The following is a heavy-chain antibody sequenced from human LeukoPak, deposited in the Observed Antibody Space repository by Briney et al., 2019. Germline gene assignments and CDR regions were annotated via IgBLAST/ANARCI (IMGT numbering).Heavy chain of an antibody. Sequence: ASVKVSCKASGYTFTGYYMHWVRQAPGQGLEWMGWINPNSGGTNYAQKFQGRVTMTRDTSISTAYMELSRLRSDDTAVYYCARDHRFLAWLSCFDYWGQGTLVTVSS. D-gene: IGHD3-3*01. CDR2: INPNSGGT. J-gene: IGHJ4*02. V-gene: IGHV1-2*02. CDR3: ARDHRFLAWLSCFDY. CDR1: GYTFTGYY.